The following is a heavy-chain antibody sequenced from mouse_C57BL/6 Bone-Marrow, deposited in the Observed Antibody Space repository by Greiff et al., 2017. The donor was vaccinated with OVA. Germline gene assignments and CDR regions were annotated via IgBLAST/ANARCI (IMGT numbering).Heavy chain of an antibody. CDR2: IYPRSGNT. CDR3: ARTPPITTVVGYYAMDY. J-gene: IGHJ4*01. Sequence: VKLMESGAELARPGASVKLSCKASGYTFTSYGISWVKQRTGQGLEWIGEIYPRSGNTYYNEKFKGKATLTADKSSSTAYMELRSLTSEDSAVYFCARTPPITTVVGYYAMDYWGQGTSVTVSS. V-gene: IGHV1-81*01. D-gene: IGHD1-1*01. CDR1: GYTFTSYG.